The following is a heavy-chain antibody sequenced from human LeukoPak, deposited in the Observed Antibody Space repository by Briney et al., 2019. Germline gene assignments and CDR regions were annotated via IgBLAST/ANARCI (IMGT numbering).Heavy chain of an antibody. CDR3: ARGRVSSSTWYSTYYYFFYMDF. J-gene: IGHJ6*03. CDR1: DDSITMYY. V-gene: IGHV4-59*01. D-gene: IGHD4-11*01. CDR2: VDHTGST. Sequence: SETPSLTCTVSDDSITMYYWTWIRQPPGKGLEWIGYVDHTGSTKFNPSLNGRVSISRDTSNNFFSLRLRSVTAADTAVYFCARGRVSSSTWYSTYYYFFYMDFWGKGTTVTVSS.